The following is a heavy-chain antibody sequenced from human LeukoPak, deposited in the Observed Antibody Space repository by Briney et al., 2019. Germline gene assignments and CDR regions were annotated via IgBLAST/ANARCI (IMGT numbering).Heavy chain of an antibody. Sequence: GGSLQISCKGSGYIFTSYWIGWVRQMPGKGLEWMGIIYPGDSDTRYSPSFQGQVTISADKSISTAYLQWSSLKASDTAMYYCARQPGPDIVVVPAAHPWAFDIWGQGTMVTVSS. J-gene: IGHJ3*02. CDR1: GYIFTSYW. V-gene: IGHV5-51*01. D-gene: IGHD2-2*01. CDR3: ARQPGPDIVVVPAAHPWAFDI. CDR2: IYPGDSDT.